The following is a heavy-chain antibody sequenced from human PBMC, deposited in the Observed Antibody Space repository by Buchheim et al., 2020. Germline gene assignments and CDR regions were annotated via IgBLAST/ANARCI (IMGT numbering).Heavy chain of an antibody. J-gene: IGHJ4*02. V-gene: IGHV3-23*01. CDR3: TKDGGNSPDF. Sequence: EVQLLESGGGLVQPGGSLRLSCAASGFTFSTYAMNWVRQAPGKGLEWVSAISGTVGSTYYADSVKGRFTISRDNAKNTLYLQMDSLRADDTALYYCTKDGGNSPDFWGQGTL. CDR1: GFTFSTYA. CDR2: ISGTVGST. D-gene: IGHD4-23*01.